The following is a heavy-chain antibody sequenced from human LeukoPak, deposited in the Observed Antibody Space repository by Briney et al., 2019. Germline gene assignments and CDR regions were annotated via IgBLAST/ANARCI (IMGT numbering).Heavy chain of an antibody. CDR1: AYTFTGYY. CDR2: IDPNNGDT. V-gene: IGHV1-2*02. J-gene: IGHJ3*02. Sequence: GASVKVSCKASAYTFTGYYLHWVRQAPGQGLEWMGWIDPNNGDTKYAQKFQGRVTMTRDRSISTAYMGLSRLTSDDTAVYYCARRSRNGLDAFDIWGQGTMVTVSS. CDR3: ARRSRNGLDAFDI. D-gene: IGHD1-14*01.